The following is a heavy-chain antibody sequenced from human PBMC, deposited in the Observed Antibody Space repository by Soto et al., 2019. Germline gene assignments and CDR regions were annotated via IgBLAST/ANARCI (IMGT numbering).Heavy chain of an antibody. CDR2: ISYDGSNK. CDR3: ARQSDMTTFGGVIVRKGMDV. D-gene: IGHD3-16*02. V-gene: IGHV3-30-3*01. Sequence: WGSLRLSCAASGFTFSSYAIHWVRQAPGKGLEWVAVISYDGSNKYYADSVKGRFTISRDNAKNSLYLQMKSLRAEDTAVYYCARQSDMTTFGGVIVRKGMDVWGQGTTVTVSS. CDR1: GFTFSSYA. J-gene: IGHJ6*02.